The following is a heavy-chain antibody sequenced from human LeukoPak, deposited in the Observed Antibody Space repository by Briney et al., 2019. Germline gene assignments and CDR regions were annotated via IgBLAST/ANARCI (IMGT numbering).Heavy chain of an antibody. CDR3: ARERDTAMVHDY. Sequence: SETLSLTCAVSGYSISSGYYWGWIRQPPGKGLEWIGSIYHSGSTYYNPSLKSRVTISVDTSKNQFSLKLSPVTAADTAVYYCARERDTAMVHDYWGQGTLVTVSS. CDR2: IYHSGST. CDR1: GYSISSGYY. J-gene: IGHJ4*02. D-gene: IGHD5-18*01. V-gene: IGHV4-38-2*02.